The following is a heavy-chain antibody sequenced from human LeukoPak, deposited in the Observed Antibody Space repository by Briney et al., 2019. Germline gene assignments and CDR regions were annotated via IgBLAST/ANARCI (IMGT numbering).Heavy chain of an antibody. CDR3: AKTVLTVGITMVRGVKPPYYFDY. V-gene: IGHV3-23*01. D-gene: IGHD3-10*01. CDR1: GFTFATYA. J-gene: IGHJ4*02. CDR2: IRARGEGT. Sequence: GGSLRLSSVASGFTFATYAISWVCQTAVDGRVRVCAIRARGEGTHYADTVKGQFTISRDNSKNTLYLQMNSLGAEDTAVYYCAKTVLTVGITMVRGVKPPYYFDYWGQGTLVTVSS.